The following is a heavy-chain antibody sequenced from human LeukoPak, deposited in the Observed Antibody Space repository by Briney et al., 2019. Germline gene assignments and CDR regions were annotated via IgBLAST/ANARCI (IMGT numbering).Heavy chain of an antibody. CDR3: ARPNGDYVGDYCDY. Sequence: ASVKVSCKASGYTFTSYGITWVRQAPGQGLEWMGWICAYNGNTNYAQTLQGRVTMTTDTSTSTAYMELRSLRSDDTAVYYCARPNGDYVGDYCDYWGQGTLVTVSS. V-gene: IGHV1-18*04. D-gene: IGHD4-17*01. J-gene: IGHJ4*02. CDR2: ICAYNGNT. CDR1: GYTFTSYG.